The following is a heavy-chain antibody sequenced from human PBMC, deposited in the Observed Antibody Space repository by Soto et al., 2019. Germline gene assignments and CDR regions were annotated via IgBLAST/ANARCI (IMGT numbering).Heavy chain of an antibody. V-gene: IGHV1-8*01. D-gene: IGHD3-16*02. CDR3: ARGTRVVSL. CDR1: GYTFTSDD. Sequence: QVQLVQSGAEVKKPGASVKVSCKASGYTFTSDDINWVRQATGQGLEWMGWMNPNSGNTGYAQKFXXRXTXXRNTAISTAYMELSSLRSEDTAVYFCARGTRVVSLWGQGTMVTVSS. J-gene: IGHJ3*01. CDR2: MNPNSGNT.